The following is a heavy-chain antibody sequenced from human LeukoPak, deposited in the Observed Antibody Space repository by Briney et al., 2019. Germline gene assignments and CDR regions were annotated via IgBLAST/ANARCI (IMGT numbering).Heavy chain of an antibody. CDR3: ANLIDGQNFLPLDY. CDR1: GFTFSSYG. D-gene: IGHD2/OR15-2a*01. Sequence: PGRSLRLSCAASGFTFSSYGMHWVRQAPGKGLEWLAVISPDGGEIHYADSVKGRCTISRDNSKNMLYLQVNSLRSEDTALYYCANLIDGQNFLPLDYWGQGSLVTVSS. V-gene: IGHV3-30*18. J-gene: IGHJ4*02. CDR2: ISPDGGEI.